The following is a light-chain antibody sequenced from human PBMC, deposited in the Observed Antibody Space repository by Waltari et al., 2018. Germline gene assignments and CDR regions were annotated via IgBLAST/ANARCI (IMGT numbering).Light chain of an antibody. Sequence: QSVLTQPPSASGTPGQRVTISCSGSRSNIIGNTVNWYQQVPGTAPRLLIFNDFRRPPGVPDRFSGSKSGASASLAISGLQSEVEADYYCAAWDDSLNGVVFGGGTKLTV. CDR3: AAWDDSLNGVV. J-gene: IGLJ2*01. V-gene: IGLV1-44*01. CDR2: NDF. CDR1: RSNIIGNT.